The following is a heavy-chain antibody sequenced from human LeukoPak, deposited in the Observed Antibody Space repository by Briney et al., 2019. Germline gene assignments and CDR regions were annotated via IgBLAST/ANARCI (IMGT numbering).Heavy chain of an antibody. CDR3: AKTRGGVVATTSDY. V-gene: IGHV3-23*01. D-gene: IGHD5-12*01. CDR1: GFIFSSYA. J-gene: IGHJ4*02. Sequence: GGSLRLSCAAPGFIFSSYAVSWVRQAPGEGLEWVSVISGSGGSIYDADSVKGRFTISRDNSKNTLYLQMNSLRVEDTAVYYCAKTRGGVVATTSDYWGQGTLVTVSP. CDR2: ISGSGGSI.